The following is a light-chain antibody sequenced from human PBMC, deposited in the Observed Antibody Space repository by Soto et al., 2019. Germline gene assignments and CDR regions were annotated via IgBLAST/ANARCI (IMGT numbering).Light chain of an antibody. CDR3: QQSFRSPYT. V-gene: IGKV1-39*01. CDR1: QNITTF. Sequence: DIQMTQSPSSLSASVGGRVTITCRSSQNITTFLNWYQQKPGKAPNLLIYASSSLQTGVPSRFSGRGSETDFTLTISSLQPEDFAPYFCQQSFRSPYTFGQATKLEIK. J-gene: IGKJ2*01. CDR2: ASS.